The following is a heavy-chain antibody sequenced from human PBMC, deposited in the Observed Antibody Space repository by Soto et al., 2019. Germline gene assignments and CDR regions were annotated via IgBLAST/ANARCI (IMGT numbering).Heavy chain of an antibody. CDR2: ISSSSSTI. CDR3: ARLKTYYYDRSGYPNLVY. CDR1: GFTFSSYS. V-gene: IGHV3-48*02. Sequence: GGSLRLSCAASGFTFSSYSMNWVRQAPGKGLEWVSYISSSSSTIYYADSVKGRFTISRDNAKNSLYLQMNSLRDEDTAVYHCARLKTYYYDRSGYPNLVYWGQGPLVTVSS. D-gene: IGHD3-22*01. J-gene: IGHJ4*02.